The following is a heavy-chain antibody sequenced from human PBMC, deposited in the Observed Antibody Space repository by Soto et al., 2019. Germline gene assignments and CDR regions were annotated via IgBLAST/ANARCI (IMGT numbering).Heavy chain of an antibody. D-gene: IGHD3-3*01. CDR1: GFTFSTYN. J-gene: IGHJ6*02. V-gene: IGHV3-7*03. CDR3: ARALRFLEWLTYYYYGMDV. CDR2: IKQDGSEK. Sequence: EVQLVESGGGLVKPGGSLRLSCAASGFTFSTYNMNWVRQAPGKGLEWVANIKQDGSEKYYVDSVKGRFTISRDNAKNSLYLQMNSLRAEDTAVYYCARALRFLEWLTYYYYGMDVWGQGTTVTVSS.